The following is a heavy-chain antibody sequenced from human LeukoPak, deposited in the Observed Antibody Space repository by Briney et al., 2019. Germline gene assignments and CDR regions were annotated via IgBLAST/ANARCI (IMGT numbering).Heavy chain of an antibody. V-gene: IGHV3-23*01. CDR1: GFTFSSYA. CDR2: ISGSGGST. Sequence: PGGSLRLSCAASGFTFSSYAMSWVRQAPGKGLEWVSAISGSGGSTYYADSVKGRFTISRDNSKNTLYLQMNSLRAEDTAVYYCAKGRLYPWYYYMDVWGKGTTVTVSS. CDR3: AKGRLYPWYYYMDV. D-gene: IGHD1-1*01. J-gene: IGHJ6*03.